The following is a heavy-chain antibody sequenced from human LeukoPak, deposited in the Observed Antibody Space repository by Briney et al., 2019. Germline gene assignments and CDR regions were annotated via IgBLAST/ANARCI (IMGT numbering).Heavy chain of an antibody. CDR1: GFTFSSYG. CDR3: ALRITMIVVVTYLDY. Sequence: GGSLRLSCAASGFTFSSYGMSWVRQAPGKGLEWVSAISGSGGSTYYADSVKGRFTISRDNSKNTLYLQMNSLRAEDTAVYYCALRITMIVVVTYLDYWGQGTLVTVSS. CDR2: ISGSGGST. V-gene: IGHV3-23*01. J-gene: IGHJ4*02. D-gene: IGHD3-22*01.